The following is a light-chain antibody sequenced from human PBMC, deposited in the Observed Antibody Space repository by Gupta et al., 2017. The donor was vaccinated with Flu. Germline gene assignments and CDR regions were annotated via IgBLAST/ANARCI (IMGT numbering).Light chain of an antibody. CDR3: QQYNLWPYS. Sequence: EIVMTQSPAALSVSPGERATLSCRASQSVSSNLAWFQQKPGQAPRLLIYGASTRATGIPARFRGSGSGTEFTLTISSLPSEDFAVYYCQQYNLWPYSFGQGTKLEIK. V-gene: IGKV3-15*01. CDR2: GAS. J-gene: IGKJ2*03. CDR1: QSVSSN.